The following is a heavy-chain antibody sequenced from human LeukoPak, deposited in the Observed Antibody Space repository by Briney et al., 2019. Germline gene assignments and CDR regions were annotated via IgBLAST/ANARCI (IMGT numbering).Heavy chain of an antibody. CDR2: IIPILGIA. Sequence: ASVKVSCKASGYTFTNYDINWVRQAPGQGLEWMGRIIPILGIANYAQKFQGRVTITADKSTSTAYMELSSLRSEDTAVYYCARAVNGPSGYWGQGTLVTVSS. J-gene: IGHJ4*02. CDR1: GYTFTNYD. D-gene: IGHD1-1*01. V-gene: IGHV1-69*04. CDR3: ARAVNGPSGY.